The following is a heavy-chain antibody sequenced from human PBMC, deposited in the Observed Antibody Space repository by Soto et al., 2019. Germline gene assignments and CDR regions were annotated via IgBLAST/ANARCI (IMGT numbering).Heavy chain of an antibody. CDR1: GFTFSDYY. CDR2: ISSSGSTI. CDR3: ARDLPFGRRGMDV. Sequence: QVQLVESGGGLVKPGGSLRLSCAASGFTFSDYYMSWLRQAPGKGLEWVSYISSSGSTIYYADSVKGRFTISRDNAKNSLALPMKRLRAEDTALHYYARDLPFGRRGMDVCGQGTTVTVSS. J-gene: IGHJ6*02. V-gene: IGHV3-11*01. D-gene: IGHD3-3*01.